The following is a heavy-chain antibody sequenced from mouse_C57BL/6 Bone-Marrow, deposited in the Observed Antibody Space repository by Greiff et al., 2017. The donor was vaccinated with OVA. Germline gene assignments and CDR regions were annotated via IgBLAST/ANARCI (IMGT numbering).Heavy chain of an antibody. CDR3: TTTTVVATDWYFDV. V-gene: IGHV14-4*01. CDR1: GFNIKDDY. CDR2: FDPENGDT. D-gene: IGHD1-1*01. Sequence: DVQLQESGAELVRPGASVKLSCTASGFNIKDDYMHWVKQRPEQGLEWIGWFDPENGDTEYASKFQGKATITADTSSNTAYLQLSSLTSEDTAVYYCTTTTVVATDWYFDVWGTGTTVTVSS. J-gene: IGHJ1*03.